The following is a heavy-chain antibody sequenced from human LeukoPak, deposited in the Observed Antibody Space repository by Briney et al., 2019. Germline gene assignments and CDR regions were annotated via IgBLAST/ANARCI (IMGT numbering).Heavy chain of an antibody. J-gene: IGHJ4*02. Sequence: VATVKVSCKASGYTFTGYYMHWVRQAPGQGLEWMGWINPNSGGTNYAQKFQGRVTMTRDTSISTAYMELSRLRSDDTAVYYCARDCECWNRQMAGQFDYWGQGTLVTVSS. CDR3: ARDCECWNRQMAGQFDY. V-gene: IGHV1-2*02. CDR1: GYTFTGYY. D-gene: IGHD5-24*01. CDR2: INPNSGGT.